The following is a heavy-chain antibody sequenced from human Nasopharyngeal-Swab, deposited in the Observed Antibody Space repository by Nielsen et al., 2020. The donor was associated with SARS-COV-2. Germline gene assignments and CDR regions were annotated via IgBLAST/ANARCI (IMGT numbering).Heavy chain of an antibody. CDR1: GFTLSSYS. CDR3: ARGGRSKITRVRGGGFDP. Sequence: SLKTHCAALGFTLSSYSMHWVRQAPGKGPEWVSYIRCSCSTIYYADSVKARFTISRDNDKNSLYLPMNRLRDEDTAVYYCARGGRSKITRVRGGGFDPWGQGTLVTVSS. V-gene: IGHV3-48*02. CDR2: IRCSCSTI. J-gene: IGHJ5*02. D-gene: IGHD3-10*01.